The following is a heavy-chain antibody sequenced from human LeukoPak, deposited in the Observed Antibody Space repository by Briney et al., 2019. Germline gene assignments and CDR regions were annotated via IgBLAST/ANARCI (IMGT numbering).Heavy chain of an antibody. CDR1: GFTFSNYD. D-gene: IGHD1-26*01. J-gene: IGHJ4*02. Sequence: GGSLRLSCAASGFTFSNYDMHWVRQGTGKGLESVSAIGTAGDTYYPGSVKGRFTISRENAKNSLYLQMTSLRAGDTAVYYCVREGSGNFYDYWGQGTLVTVSS. CDR2: IGTAGDT. CDR3: VREGSGNFYDY. V-gene: IGHV3-13*01.